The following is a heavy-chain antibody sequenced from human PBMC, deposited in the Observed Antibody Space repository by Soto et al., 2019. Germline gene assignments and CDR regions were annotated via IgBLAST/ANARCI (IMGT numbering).Heavy chain of an antibody. Sequence: SETLSLTCTVSGGSISSSSYYWGWIRQPPGKGLEWIGSIYYSGSTYYNPSLKSRVTISVDTSKNQFSLKLSSVTAADTAVYYCARQVVRYGMDVWGQGTTVTVSS. V-gene: IGHV4-39*01. CDR1: GGSISSSSYY. D-gene: IGHD2-15*01. J-gene: IGHJ6*02. CDR3: ARQVVRYGMDV. CDR2: IYYSGST.